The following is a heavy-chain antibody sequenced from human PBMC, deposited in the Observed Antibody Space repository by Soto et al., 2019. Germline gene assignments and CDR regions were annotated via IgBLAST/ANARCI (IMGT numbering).Heavy chain of an antibody. V-gene: IGHV3-21*04. Sequence: GGSLRLSCAASGFTFSSYSMNWVRQAPGKGLEWVSSISSSSSYIYYADSVKGRFTISRDNSKNTLYLQMNSLRAEDTAVYYCAKAVDGSSWSSYYYYYGMDVWGQGTTVTVSS. CDR3: AKAVDGSSWSSYYYYYGMDV. CDR2: ISSSSSYI. J-gene: IGHJ6*02. CDR1: GFTFSSYS. D-gene: IGHD6-13*01.